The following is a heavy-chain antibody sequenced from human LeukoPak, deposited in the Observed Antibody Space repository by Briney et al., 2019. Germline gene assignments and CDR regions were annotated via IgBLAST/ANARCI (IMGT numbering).Heavy chain of an antibody. CDR2: MYTSGRT. D-gene: IGHD6-19*01. V-gene: IGHV4-4*07. CDR3: ARICSRGWSLDY. J-gene: IGHJ4*02. CDR1: GGSISSYY. Sequence: PSETLSLTCTVSGGSISSYYWTGIRQSAGKGLEWIGRMYTSGRTNYSPSFPSGVSMSGDASKNQFSLRLNSVTAADTAIYYCARICSRGWSLDYWGPGTLVTVSS.